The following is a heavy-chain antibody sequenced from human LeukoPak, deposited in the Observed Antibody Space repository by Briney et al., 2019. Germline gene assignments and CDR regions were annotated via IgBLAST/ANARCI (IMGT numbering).Heavy chain of an antibody. CDR2: ISYDGSNK. J-gene: IGHJ3*01. CDR1: GFSFSTHA. V-gene: IGHV3-30*18. CDR3: VKVSSYNGYSFDAFDV. Sequence: GKSLRLSCAASGFSFSTHAMHWVRQAPGEGLEWVAIISYDGSNKIYADSVKGRFTISRDASENTVSLQMNSLRTEDTALYYCVKVSSYNGYSFDAFDVWGQGTMVTVSS. D-gene: IGHD2-21*01.